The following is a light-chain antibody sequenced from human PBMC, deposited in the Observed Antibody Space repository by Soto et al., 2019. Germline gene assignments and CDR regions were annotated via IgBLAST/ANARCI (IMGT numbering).Light chain of an antibody. CDR1: QSVSSNY. J-gene: IGKJ1*01. CDR2: GAS. Sequence: EIVLTQSPGTLSLSPGEGATLSCRASQSVSSNYLAWYHHKPGQAPRLLIYGASSRATGIPDRFSGSGSGTDFTLTISRLEPEDFAVYYCQQYGSSPRAFGQGTKVDIK. V-gene: IGKV3-20*01. CDR3: QQYGSSPRA.